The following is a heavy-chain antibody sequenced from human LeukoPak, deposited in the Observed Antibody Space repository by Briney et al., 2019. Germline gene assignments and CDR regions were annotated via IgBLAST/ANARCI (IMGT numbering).Heavy chain of an antibody. Sequence: GGSLRLSCVASGFTFSNYWMHWARQAPGKGLVWVSYIHSDGTTTNYADSVRGRFTISRDNAKNTLYLQMNSLRAEDTAVYYCARDSSLPDYWGQGTLVTVFS. CDR3: ARDSSLPDY. V-gene: IGHV3-74*01. D-gene: IGHD1-14*01. J-gene: IGHJ4*02. CDR2: IHSDGTTT. CDR1: GFTFSNYW.